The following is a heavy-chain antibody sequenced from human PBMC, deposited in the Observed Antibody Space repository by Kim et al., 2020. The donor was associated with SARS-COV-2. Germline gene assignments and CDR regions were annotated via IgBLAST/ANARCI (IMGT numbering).Heavy chain of an antibody. D-gene: IGHD2-2*02. V-gene: IGHV3-30*18. CDR2: ISYDGSNK. J-gene: IGHJ6*02. Sequence: GGSLRLSCAASGFTFSSYGMHWVRQAPDKGLEWVAVISYDGSNKYYADSVKGRFTISRDNSKNTLYLQMNSLRAEDTAVYYCAKSLRGGYCSSTSCYTGYYYYGMDVWGQGTTVTVSS. CDR1: GFTFSSYG. CDR3: AKSLRGGYCSSTSCYTGYYYYGMDV.